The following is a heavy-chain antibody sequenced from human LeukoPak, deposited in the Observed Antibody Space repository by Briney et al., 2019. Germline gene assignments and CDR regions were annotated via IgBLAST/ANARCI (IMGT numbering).Heavy chain of an antibody. V-gene: IGHV1-8*03. Sequence: GASVKVSCKASGYTFTSYDINWVRQATGQGLEWMGWMNPNSGNTGYAQKFPGRVTITRNTSISTAYMELSSLRSEDTAVYYCARVDVGVRGATKGLHYWGQGTLVTVSS. CDR2: MNPNSGNT. CDR1: GYTFTSYD. J-gene: IGHJ4*02. D-gene: IGHD2-2*01. CDR3: ARVDVGVRGATKGLHY.